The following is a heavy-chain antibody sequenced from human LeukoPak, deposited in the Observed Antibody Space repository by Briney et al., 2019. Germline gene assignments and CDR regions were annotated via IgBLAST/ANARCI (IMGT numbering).Heavy chain of an antibody. V-gene: IGHV4-31*03. J-gene: IGHJ3*02. Sequence: PSETLSCNCNVPRFTDYDGRYYQHWIRQHPGKGLEGNGYKYYSGSAKYNPSLKSRLAISIDTSKNQYSLQLSSVTAADTATYYCATPYCSGISCLDVFNMWGQGTRVTVSS. CDR2: KYYSGSA. CDR3: ATPYCSGISCLDVFNM. D-gene: IGHD2-2*01. CDR1: RFTDYDGRYY.